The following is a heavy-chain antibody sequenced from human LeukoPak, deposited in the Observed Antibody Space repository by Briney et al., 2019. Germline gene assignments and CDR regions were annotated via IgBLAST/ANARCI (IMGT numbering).Heavy chain of an antibody. D-gene: IGHD6-13*01. J-gene: IGHJ4*02. CDR1: GFTFSSYW. CDR3: ARDPVIAAAGRAPGY. V-gene: IGHV3-7*01. Sequence: PGGSLRLSCAASGFTFSSYWMSWVRQAPGKGLELVANIKQDGSEKYYVDSVKGRFTISRDNAKNSLYLQMNSLRAEDTAVYYCARDPVIAAAGRAPGYWGQGTLVTVSS. CDR2: IKQDGSEK.